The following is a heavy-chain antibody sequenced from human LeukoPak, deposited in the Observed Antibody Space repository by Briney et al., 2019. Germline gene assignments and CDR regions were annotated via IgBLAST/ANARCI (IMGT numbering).Heavy chain of an antibody. D-gene: IGHD1-26*01. CDR2: INPNSGGT. CDR1: GYSFTGNY. CDR3: ATVRSYGSLDY. J-gene: IGHJ4*02. V-gene: IGHV1-2*02. Sequence: ASVKVSCQASGYSFTGNYMHWVRQAPGQGLEWMGWINPNSGGTNYAQKFQDRVTVTRDTSISTAYMELSSLRSEDTAVYYCATVRSYGSLDYWGQGTLVTVSS.